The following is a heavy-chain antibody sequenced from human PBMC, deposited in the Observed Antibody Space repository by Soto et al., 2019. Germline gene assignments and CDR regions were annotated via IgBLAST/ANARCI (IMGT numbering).Heavy chain of an antibody. J-gene: IGHJ5*02. V-gene: IGHV4-39*01. D-gene: IGHD3-22*01. CDR3: ARGGNYYDRSGSSWIDP. CDR2: IYYSGST. Sequence: SETLSLTCTVSGGSISSSSYYWGWIRQPPGKGLEWIGSIYYSGSTYYNPSLKSRVTISVDTSKNQFSLKLSSVTAADTAVYYCARGGNYYDRSGSSWIDPWGQGALVTVSS. CDR1: GGSISSSSYY.